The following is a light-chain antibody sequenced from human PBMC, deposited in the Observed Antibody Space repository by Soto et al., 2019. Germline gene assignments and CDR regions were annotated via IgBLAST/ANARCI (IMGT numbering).Light chain of an antibody. V-gene: IGKV3-20*01. J-gene: IGKJ1*01. CDR2: GGS. Sequence: EIVLTQSPGTLSLSPGERATLSCRASQSVSSNFLAWYQQKPGQAPRLLIYGGSSRATGIPDRFSGSGSGTKFTLTISRLEPEDFAVYYCQQYGRSPSWTFGQGTKVDIK. CDR3: QQYGRSPSWT. CDR1: QSVSSNF.